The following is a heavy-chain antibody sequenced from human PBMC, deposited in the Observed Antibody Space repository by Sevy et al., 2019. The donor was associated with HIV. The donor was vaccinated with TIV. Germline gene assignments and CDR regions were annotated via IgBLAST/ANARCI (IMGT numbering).Heavy chain of an antibody. CDR2: INPNSGGT. D-gene: IGHD2-15*01. CDR1: GYTFTGYY. V-gene: IGHV1-2*02. Sequence: SVKVSCKASGYTFTGYYMHWVRQAPGQGLEWMGWINPNSGGTNYAQKFQGRVTMTRDTSISTAYMELSRLRSDDTAVYYCAKERVYCSGGSCKPGGWFDPWGQGTLVTVSS. J-gene: IGHJ5*02. CDR3: AKERVYCSGGSCKPGGWFDP.